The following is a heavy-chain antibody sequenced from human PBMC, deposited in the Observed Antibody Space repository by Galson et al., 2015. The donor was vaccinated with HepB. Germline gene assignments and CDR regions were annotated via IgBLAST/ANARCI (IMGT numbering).Heavy chain of an antibody. CDR1: GFTFSSYA. CDR2: ISGSGGST. CDR3: AKDLGYYYDSSGYYDY. Sequence: SLRLSCAASGFTFSSYAMNWVRQAPGKRLEWVSTISGSGGSTYDADSVKGRFTISRDNSKNTLYLQVNSLRAEDTAVYYCAKDLGYYYDSSGYYDYWG. D-gene: IGHD3-22*01. J-gene: IGHJ4*01. V-gene: IGHV3-23*01.